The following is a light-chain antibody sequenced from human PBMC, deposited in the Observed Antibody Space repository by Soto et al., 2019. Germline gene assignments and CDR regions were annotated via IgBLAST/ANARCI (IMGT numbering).Light chain of an antibody. CDR3: QQFDDVPLS. V-gene: IGKV3-15*01. CDR1: QNILSN. CDR2: GAS. Sequence: EIVMTQSPATLSVSPGERATLSCRASQNILSNLAWYQQKPGQAPRLLIYGASTRATGIPARFSGSGSGTEFTLTISSLQSEDIATYFCQQFDDVPLSFGPGTTVEIK. J-gene: IGKJ3*01.